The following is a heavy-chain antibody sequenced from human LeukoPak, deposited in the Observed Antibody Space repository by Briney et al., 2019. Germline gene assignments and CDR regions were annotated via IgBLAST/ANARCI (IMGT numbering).Heavy chain of an antibody. CDR3: ASLTEQQLSGFDP. J-gene: IGHJ5*02. D-gene: IGHD6-13*01. CDR2: INHSGST. V-gene: IGHV4-34*01. Sequence: TSETLSLTCAVYGGSFSGYYWSWISQPPGKGLEWIGEINHSGSTNYNPSLKSRVTISVDTSKNQFSLKLSSVTAADTAVYYSASLTEQQLSGFDPWGQGTLVTVSS. CDR1: GGSFSGYY.